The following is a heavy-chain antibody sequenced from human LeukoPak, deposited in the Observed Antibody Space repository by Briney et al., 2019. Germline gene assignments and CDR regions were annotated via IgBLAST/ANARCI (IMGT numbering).Heavy chain of an antibody. D-gene: IGHD5-18*01. Sequence: GASVKVSCKASGYTFTVYYMHWVRQAPGQGLEWMGWINPNSGGINYAQKFQGRVTMTRDTSISTAYMELSRLRSDDTAVYYCARSPIQLWPENVFFDYWGQGTLVTVSS. J-gene: IGHJ4*02. CDR1: GYTFTVYY. V-gene: IGHV1-2*02. CDR2: INPNSGGI. CDR3: ARSPIQLWPENVFFDY.